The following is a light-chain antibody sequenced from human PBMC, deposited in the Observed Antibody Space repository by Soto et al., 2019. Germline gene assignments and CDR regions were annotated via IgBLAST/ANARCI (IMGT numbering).Light chain of an antibody. Sequence: GFTQSPGTLSLSPGERAPPSFRASQSVSSSFLAWYQQKPGQAPRLLIYGASSRATGIPDRFSGSGSGTDFTLTISRLEPEDFAVYYCQQYGSSTETFGQGTKVDIK. J-gene: IGKJ1*01. CDR2: GAS. CDR1: QSVSSSF. CDR3: QQYGSSTET. V-gene: IGKV3-20*01.